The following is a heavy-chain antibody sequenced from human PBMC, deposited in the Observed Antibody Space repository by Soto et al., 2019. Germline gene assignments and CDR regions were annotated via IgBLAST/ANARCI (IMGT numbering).Heavy chain of an antibody. CDR2: ISGSGGST. CDR1: GFTFSSYA. Sequence: GGSLRLSCAASGFTFSSYAMSWVRQAPGKGLEWVSAISGSGGSTYYADSVKGRFTISRDNSKNTLYLQMNSLRAEDTAVYYCAKGLETPDSSSWSYYYYGMDVWGQGTTVTVSS. D-gene: IGHD6-13*01. J-gene: IGHJ6*02. V-gene: IGHV3-23*01. CDR3: AKGLETPDSSSWSYYYYGMDV.